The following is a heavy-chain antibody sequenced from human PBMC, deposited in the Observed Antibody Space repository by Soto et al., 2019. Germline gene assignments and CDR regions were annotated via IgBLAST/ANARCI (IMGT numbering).Heavy chain of an antibody. Sequence: GGSLRLSXAASGFTVSSNYMSWVRQAPGKGLEWVSVIYSGGSTYYADSVKGRFTISRDNSKNTVHLQMNSLRAEDTAVYYCAREWELPNYYGMDVWGQGTTVTVS. CDR1: GFTVSSNY. CDR2: IYSGGST. J-gene: IGHJ6*02. V-gene: IGHV3-53*01. CDR3: AREWELPNYYGMDV. D-gene: IGHD1-26*01.